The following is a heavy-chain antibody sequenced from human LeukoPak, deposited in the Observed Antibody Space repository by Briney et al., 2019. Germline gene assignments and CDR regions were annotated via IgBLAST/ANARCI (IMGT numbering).Heavy chain of an antibody. CDR3: TTGTWIQLWLADY. CDR2: IRGKTDGGTT. V-gene: IGHV3-15*01. D-gene: IGHD5-18*01. J-gene: IGHJ4*02. Sequence: GGSLRLSCAAPRFTFSNACMSWVRQAPGKGLEWVGHIRGKTDGGTTDYAAPVQGRFTISRDDSKNTLYLQMNSLKTEDTAVYYCTTGTWIQLWLADYWGQGTLVTVPS. CDR1: RFTFSNAC.